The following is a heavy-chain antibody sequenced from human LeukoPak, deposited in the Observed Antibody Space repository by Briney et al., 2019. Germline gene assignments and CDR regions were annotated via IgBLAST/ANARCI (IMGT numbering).Heavy chain of an antibody. CDR1: GFTLSTFD. D-gene: IGHD2-2*01. Sequence: PGGSLRLSCAASGFTLSTFDMNWVRQAPGKGLEWVSSISTSSRYIYYRDSVKGRFTISRDDAKNSLYLQMNSLRAEDTAVYYCARADCSGSTCYLRRSWFDPWGQGTLVTVSS. J-gene: IGHJ5*02. CDR2: ISTSSRYI. V-gene: IGHV3-21*01. CDR3: ARADCSGSTCYLRRSWFDP.